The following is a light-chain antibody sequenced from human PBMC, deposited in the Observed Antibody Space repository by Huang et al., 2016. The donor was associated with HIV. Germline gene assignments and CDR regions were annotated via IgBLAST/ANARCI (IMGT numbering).Light chain of an antibody. CDR1: QSLLYNSHSKIY. CDR3: QQYYSSLWT. V-gene: IGKV4-1*01. J-gene: IGKJ1*01. CDR2: GAS. Sequence: DIVMTQSPDSLPVSLGERATIHCKSSQSLLYNSHSKIYLNWYQQKPGQPPKLLIYGASVRESGVPDRFSGSGSGTNFTLTISSLQAEDVAVYYCQQYYSSLWTFGQGTKVEIK.